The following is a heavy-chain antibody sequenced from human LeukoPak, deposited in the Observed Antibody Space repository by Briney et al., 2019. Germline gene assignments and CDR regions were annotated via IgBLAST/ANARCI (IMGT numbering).Heavy chain of an antibody. CDR3: AKSNGYGLIDI. J-gene: IGHJ3*02. Sequence: SETLSLTCTVSGYSISSGYYWGWIRQPPGKGLEWIGRIYTSGSTNYNPSLKSRVTISLDTSRNQLSLKLNSVTAADTAVYYCAKSNGYGLIDIWGQGTMVTVSS. CDR1: GYSISSGYY. V-gene: IGHV4-38-2*02. D-gene: IGHD3-22*01. CDR2: IYTSGST.